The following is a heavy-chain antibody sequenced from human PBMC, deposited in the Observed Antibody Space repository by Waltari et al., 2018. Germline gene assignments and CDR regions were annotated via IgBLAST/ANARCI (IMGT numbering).Heavy chain of an antibody. J-gene: IGHJ4*02. Sequence: EVQLVESGGGLVQPGGSLRLSCAASGFTFRRYSMNWVRQAPGKGLEWVSYISSSSSTIYYADSVKGRFTISRDNAKNSLYLQMNSLRAEDTAVYYCARDPGFGEIDYWGQGTLVTVSS. D-gene: IGHD3-10*01. CDR3: ARDPGFGEIDY. CDR2: ISSSSSTI. V-gene: IGHV3-48*04. CDR1: GFTFRRYS.